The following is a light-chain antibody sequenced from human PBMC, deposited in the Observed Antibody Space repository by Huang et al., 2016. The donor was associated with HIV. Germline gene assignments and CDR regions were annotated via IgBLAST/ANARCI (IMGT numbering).Light chain of an antibody. J-gene: IGKJ1*01. V-gene: IGKV4-1*01. CDR3: LQYYSVPQT. Sequence: DIVMTQSPDSLAVSPGERATINCKSSQTVLYSLNKKNYLAWFQKKPGRPPKLLIYWATTRESGVPYRFSGSGSGTDFTLTINNLQAEDVAVYFCLQYYSVPQTFGHGTKVEIK. CDR1: QTVLYSLNKKNY. CDR2: WAT.